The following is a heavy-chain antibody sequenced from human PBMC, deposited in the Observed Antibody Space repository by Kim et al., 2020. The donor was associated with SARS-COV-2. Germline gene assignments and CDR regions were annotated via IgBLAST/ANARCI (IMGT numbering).Heavy chain of an antibody. CDR3: ARDPRYDYVWGSYRPFDY. CDR1: GGSFSGYY. Sequence: SETLSLTCAVYGGSFSGYYWSWIRQPPGKGLEWIGEINHSGSTNYNPSLKSRVTISVDTSKNQFSLKLSSVTAADTAVYYCARDPRYDYVWGSYRPFDYWGQGTLVTVSS. CDR2: INHSGST. D-gene: IGHD3-16*02. J-gene: IGHJ4*02. V-gene: IGHV4-34*01.